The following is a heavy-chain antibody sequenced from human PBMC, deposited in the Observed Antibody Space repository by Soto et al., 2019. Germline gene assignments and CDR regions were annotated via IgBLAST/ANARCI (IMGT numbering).Heavy chain of an antibody. Sequence: GSLRLSCAASGFTFSNYAMHWVRQAPCKGLEWVAVLWYDGSNKYYADSVKGRFTISRDNSKNTLYLQMNSLRAEDTAVYYCARYSSSTGLYFDYWGKGALVTVSS. V-gene: IGHV3-33*01. CDR1: GFTFSNYA. CDR2: LWYDGSNK. CDR3: ARYSSSTGLYFDY. D-gene: IGHD2-2*01. J-gene: IGHJ4*02.